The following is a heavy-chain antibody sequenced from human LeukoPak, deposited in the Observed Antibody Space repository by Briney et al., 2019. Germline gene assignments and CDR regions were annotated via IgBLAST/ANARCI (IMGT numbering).Heavy chain of an antibody. D-gene: IGHD1-26*01. CDR1: GFKFDDYG. Sequence: GGSLRLSCAASGFKFDDYGMSWVRQVPGKGLEWVSGISGSGSPYYADSVKGRFTISRDNSKNTLYLQMNSLRAEDTAIYYCAKTMGAIDHDYWGQGTLVTVSS. V-gene: IGHV3-23*01. J-gene: IGHJ4*02. CDR3: AKTMGAIDHDY. CDR2: ISGSGSP.